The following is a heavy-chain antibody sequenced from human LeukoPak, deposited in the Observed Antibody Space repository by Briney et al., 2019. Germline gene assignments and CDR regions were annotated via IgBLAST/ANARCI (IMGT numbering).Heavy chain of an antibody. V-gene: IGHV4-59*01. CDR2: IYYSGST. Sequence: PSETLSLTCTVSGGSISSYYWSWIRQPPGKGLEWIGYIYYSGSTNYYPSLKSRVTISVDTSKNQFSLKLSSVTAADTAVYYCARMFGYSYGYYFDYWGQGTLVTVSS. D-gene: IGHD5-18*01. J-gene: IGHJ4*02. CDR3: ARMFGYSYGYYFDY. CDR1: GGSISSYY.